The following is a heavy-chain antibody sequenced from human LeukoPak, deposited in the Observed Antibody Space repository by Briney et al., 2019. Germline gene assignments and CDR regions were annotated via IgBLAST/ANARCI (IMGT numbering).Heavy chain of an antibody. CDR3: ARDPYYYGSGSEFDY. V-gene: IGHV4-38-2*02. Sequence: KPSETLYLTCAVSGYSISSGYYWGWIRQPPGKGLEWIGSIYHSGSTYYNPSLKSRVTISVDTSKNQFSLKLSSVTAADTAVYYCARDPYYYGSGSEFDYWGQGTLVTVSS. J-gene: IGHJ4*02. D-gene: IGHD3-10*01. CDR1: GYSISSGYY. CDR2: IYHSGST.